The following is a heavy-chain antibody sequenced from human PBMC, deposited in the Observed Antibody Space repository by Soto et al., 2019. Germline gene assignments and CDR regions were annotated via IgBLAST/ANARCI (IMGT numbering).Heavy chain of an antibody. V-gene: IGHV2-5*02. J-gene: IGHJ4*02. CDR3: AKDVSDD. CDR2: LYWDGDK. Sequence: QITLRESGPTLVQPTQTLTLTCTFSGLSLTTTGAGVAWIRQPPGKALEWLALLYWDGDKRYTPSLKNRLSITEDTSKNQVVLTMTNMDPMDTATYYCAKDVSDDWGQGLLVTVSS. CDR1: GLSLTTTGAG.